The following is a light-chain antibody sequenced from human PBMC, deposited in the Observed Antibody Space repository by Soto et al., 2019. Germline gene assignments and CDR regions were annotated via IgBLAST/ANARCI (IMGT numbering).Light chain of an antibody. CDR1: TSDVGTYNL. Sequence: QSALTQPASVSGSPGQSITISCTGTTSDVGTYNLVSWYQQHPGKAPKLMIYEGSKRPSGVSNRFSGSKSGNTASLTLSGLQAEDEADYYCCSYSGSSTGIFGGGTKLTVL. V-gene: IGLV2-23*01. CDR2: EGS. CDR3: CSYSGSSTGI. J-gene: IGLJ2*01.